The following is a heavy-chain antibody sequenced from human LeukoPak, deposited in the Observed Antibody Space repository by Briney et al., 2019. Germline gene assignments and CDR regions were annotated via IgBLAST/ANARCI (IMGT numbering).Heavy chain of an antibody. Sequence: GGSLRLSCAASGFTFSSSWMHWVRQAPGKGLVWVSRINSDGSSTSYADSVKGRLTISRDNAKNTLYLQMNSLRAEDTAVYYCARGYGSGSYYSYWGQGTLVTVSS. CDR3: ARGYGSGSYYSY. D-gene: IGHD3-10*01. CDR1: GFTFSSSW. J-gene: IGHJ4*02. CDR2: INSDGSST. V-gene: IGHV3-74*01.